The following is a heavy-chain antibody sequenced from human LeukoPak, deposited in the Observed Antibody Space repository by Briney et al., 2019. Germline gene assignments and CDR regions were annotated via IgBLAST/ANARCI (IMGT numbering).Heavy chain of an antibody. D-gene: IGHD6-19*01. Sequence: GASVQVSCQASGYSLNQHGITWVRQAAGQGLEWMGWISAYNGDTKYGQRFQGRVTLLTDTTASTAYMELRSLRSDDTAVYYCARDPSNTSGWSPYFDYWGQGALVTVSS. V-gene: IGHV1-18*04. CDR1: GYSLNQHG. CDR2: ISAYNGDT. CDR3: ARDPSNTSGWSPYFDY. J-gene: IGHJ4*02.